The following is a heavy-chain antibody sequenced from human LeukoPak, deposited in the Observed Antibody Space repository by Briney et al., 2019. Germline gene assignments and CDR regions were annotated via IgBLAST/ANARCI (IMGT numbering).Heavy chain of an antibody. V-gene: IGHV3-13*01. CDR1: GFTFSSYD. D-gene: IGHD6-13*01. Sequence: GGSLRLSCAASGFTFSSYDMHWVRHSTGKGLEWVSGIGTAGDTYHVASVKGRFTISRENAKNSLYLQMNSLRAGDTAVYYCVRASRSAAADFDYWGQGTLVTVSS. J-gene: IGHJ4*02. CDR2: IGTAGDT. CDR3: VRASRSAAADFDY.